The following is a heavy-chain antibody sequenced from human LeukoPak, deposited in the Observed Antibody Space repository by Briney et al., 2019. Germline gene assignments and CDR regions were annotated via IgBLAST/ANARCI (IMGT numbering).Heavy chain of an antibody. J-gene: IGHJ4*02. CDR2: IWYDGSNK. Sequence: GGSLRLSCAASGFTFSSYGMHWVRQAPGKGLEWVAVIWYDGSNKYYADSVKGRFNISRDNSKNTLYLQMNSLRAEDTAVYYCARDPSLLWFGESHYYFDYWGQGTLVTVSS. CDR1: GFTFSSYG. V-gene: IGHV3-33*01. D-gene: IGHD3-10*01. CDR3: ARDPSLLWFGESHYYFDY.